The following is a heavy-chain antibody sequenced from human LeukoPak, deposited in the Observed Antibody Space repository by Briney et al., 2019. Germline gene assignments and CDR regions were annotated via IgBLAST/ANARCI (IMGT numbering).Heavy chain of an antibody. D-gene: IGHD5-18*01. CDR2: ISSSSSYI. J-gene: IGHJ5*02. CDR3: ARDLMGYGFLS. Sequence: PGGSLRLSCAASGFTFSSYSMNWVRQAPGKGLEWVSSISSSSSYIYCADSVKGRITISRDNPKNSLYLQRNSLRAGDTAVYYCARDLMGYGFLSWSQGTLVTVSS. V-gene: IGHV3-21*01. CDR1: GFTFSSYS.